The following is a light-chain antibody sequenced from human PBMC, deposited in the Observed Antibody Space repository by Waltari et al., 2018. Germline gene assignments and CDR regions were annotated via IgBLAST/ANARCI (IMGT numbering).Light chain of an antibody. CDR3: MQGTYWPSIT. CDR2: KVS. J-gene: IGKJ5*01. V-gene: IGKV2-30*02. CDR1: QSLVHSDGNIY. Sequence: DVVMTQSPLSLPVTLGQPASISCRSSQSLVHSDGNIYLHWFQQRPCQSARRLIYKVSNRDSGVPDRVSGSGAGTDFTLKISRVEAEDVGVYYCMQGTYWPSITFGQGTRLEIK.